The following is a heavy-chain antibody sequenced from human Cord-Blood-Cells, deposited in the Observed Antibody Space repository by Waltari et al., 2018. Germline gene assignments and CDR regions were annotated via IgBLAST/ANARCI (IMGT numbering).Heavy chain of an antibody. CDR2: INPNSGGT. CDR1: GYTFTGYY. V-gene: IGHV1-2*02. Sequence: QVQLVQSGAEVKKPGASVKVSCKASGYTFTGYYMHWVRQAPGQGLEWRGWINPNSGGTNYAPKLQGRVTMTRDTSISTAYMELSRLRSDDTAVYYCASGVYGDYYFDYWGQGTLVTVSS. CDR3: ASGVYGDYYFDY. D-gene: IGHD4-17*01. J-gene: IGHJ4*02.